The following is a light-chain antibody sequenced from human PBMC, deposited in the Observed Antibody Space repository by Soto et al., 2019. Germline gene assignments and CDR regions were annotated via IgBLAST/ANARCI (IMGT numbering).Light chain of an antibody. CDR3: TTWDDSLNGRA. J-gene: IGLJ2*01. V-gene: IGLV1-47*01. CDR1: NSNIGSHY. Sequence: QSVLTQPPSASGTPGQRVTISCSGSNSNIGSHYTSWYQQLPGAAPKLLIYRNNQRPSGVPDRFSGSRSGSSASLAISGLRSEDEADYYCTTWDDSLNGRAFGGGTQLTVL. CDR2: RNN.